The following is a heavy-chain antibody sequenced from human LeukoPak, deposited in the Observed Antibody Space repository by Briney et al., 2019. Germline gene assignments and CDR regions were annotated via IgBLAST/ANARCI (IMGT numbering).Heavy chain of an antibody. CDR1: GGSISSGGYY. V-gene: IGHV4-31*03. Sequence: SQTLSLTCTVSGGSISSGGYYWSWIRQHPGKGLEWIGYIYYSGSTYYNPSLKSRVTISVDTSKNQFSLKLSSVTAADTAVYYCARYHSYGSGYDDAFDIWGQGTMVTVSS. CDR2: IYYSGST. CDR3: ARYHSYGSGYDDAFDI. D-gene: IGHD3-10*01. J-gene: IGHJ3*02.